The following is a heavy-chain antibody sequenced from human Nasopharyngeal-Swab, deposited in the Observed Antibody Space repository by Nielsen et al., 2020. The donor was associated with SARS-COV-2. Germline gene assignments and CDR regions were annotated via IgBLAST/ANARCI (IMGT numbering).Heavy chain of an antibody. CDR2: INPSGGST. J-gene: IGHJ4*02. V-gene: IGHV1-46*01. CDR1: GYTFTSYY. Sequence: ASVKVSCKASGYTFTSYYMHWVRQAPGQGLEWMGIINPSGGSTSYAQKFQGRVTMTRDTSTGTVYMELSSLRSEDTAVYYCARDHTYYYDSSGYYYSYWGQGTLVTVSS. CDR3: ARDHTYYYDSSGYYYSY. D-gene: IGHD3-22*01.